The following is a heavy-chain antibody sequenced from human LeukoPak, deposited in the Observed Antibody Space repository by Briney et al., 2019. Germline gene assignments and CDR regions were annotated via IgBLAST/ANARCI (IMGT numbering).Heavy chain of an antibody. CDR3: ARDQATTSYYFDY. J-gene: IGHJ4*02. CDR2: IIPIFGTA. CDR1: GGTFSSYA. V-gene: IGHV1-69*05. D-gene: IGHD1-26*01. Sequence: ASVKVSCKASGGTFSSYAISWVRQAPGQGLEWMGGIIPIFGTANYAQKFQGRVTMTTDTSTSTAYMELRSLRSDDTAVYYCARDQATTSYYFDYWGQGTLVTVSS.